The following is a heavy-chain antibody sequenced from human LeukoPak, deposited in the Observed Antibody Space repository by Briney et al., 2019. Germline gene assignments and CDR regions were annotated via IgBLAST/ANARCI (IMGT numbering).Heavy chain of an antibody. Sequence: ASAKVSCKASGHTVNNYGISWVRQAPGQGLEWMGWISADNGNTKYGQKIQDRVTMTTDTSTSTVYMELRTLTSDDTAVYYCARSVNINMRRVDCWGQGTLVTVSS. J-gene: IGHJ4*02. CDR1: GHTVNNYG. CDR2: ISADNGNT. V-gene: IGHV1-18*01. D-gene: IGHD3-22*01. CDR3: ARSVNINMRRVDC.